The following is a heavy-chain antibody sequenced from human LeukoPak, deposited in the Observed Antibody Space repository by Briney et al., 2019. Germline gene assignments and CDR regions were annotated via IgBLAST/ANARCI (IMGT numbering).Heavy chain of an antibody. Sequence: GASVKVSCKASGGTFSSYAISWVRQAPGQGLEWMGRIIPILGIANYAQKFQGRVTMTRDTSTSTVYMELSSLRSEDTAVYYCARGHGYSSGWYLFDYWGQGTLVTVSS. D-gene: IGHD6-19*01. V-gene: IGHV1-69*04. CDR1: GGTFSSYA. CDR2: IIPILGIA. CDR3: ARGHGYSSGWYLFDY. J-gene: IGHJ4*02.